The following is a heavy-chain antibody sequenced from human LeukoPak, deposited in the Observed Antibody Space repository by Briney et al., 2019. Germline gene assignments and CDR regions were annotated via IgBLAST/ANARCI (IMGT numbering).Heavy chain of an antibody. J-gene: IGHJ3*02. D-gene: IGHD3-22*01. CDR3: ARDYYDSRGFGAFDI. Sequence: APVKVSCKASGYTFTAHYMHWVRQAPGQGLEWMGWINPNSGGTNYAQKFQGRVTMTRDTSISTAYMELSRLRPDDTAVYYCARDYYDSRGFGAFDIWGQGTMVTVSS. V-gene: IGHV1-2*02. CDR1: GYTFTAHY. CDR2: INPNSGGT.